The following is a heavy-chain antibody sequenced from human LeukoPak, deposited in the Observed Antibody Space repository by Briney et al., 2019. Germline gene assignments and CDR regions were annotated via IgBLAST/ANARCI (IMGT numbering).Heavy chain of an antibody. CDR1: GFTFSSYA. CDR3: ARGNWIN. V-gene: IGHV3-30-3*01. CDR2: ISYDGSNK. Sequence: PGRSLRLSCAASGFTFSSYAMHWVRQAPGKGLEWVAVISYDGSNKYYADSVKGRFTISRDNSKNTLYLQMNSLRAEDTAVYYCARGNWINWGQGTLVTVSS. D-gene: IGHD2-2*03. J-gene: IGHJ4*02.